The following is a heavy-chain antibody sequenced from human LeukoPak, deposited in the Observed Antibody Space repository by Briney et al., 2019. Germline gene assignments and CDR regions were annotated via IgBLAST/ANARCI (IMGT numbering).Heavy chain of an antibody. D-gene: IGHD3-10*01. V-gene: IGHV1-2*06. J-gene: IGHJ4*02. Sequence: GASVKVSCKASGYTFTGTYMHWVRQAPGQGLGWMGRTIPNSGGTNYAQKFQGRVTLTRDTSISTASMELSRLRSAATALYYCARDSRARGVDYWGQGTGVIVSS. CDR3: ARDSRARGVDY. CDR2: TIPNSGGT. CDR1: GYTFTGTY.